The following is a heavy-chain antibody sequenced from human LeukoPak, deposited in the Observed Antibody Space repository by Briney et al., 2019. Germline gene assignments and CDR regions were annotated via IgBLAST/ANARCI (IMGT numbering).Heavy chain of an antibody. CDR1: GYTFTSYG. CDR2: ISAYNGNT. Sequence: ASVKVSCKASGYTFTSYGISWVRQAPGQGLEWMGWISAYNGNTNYAQRLQGRVTMTTDTSTSTAYMELRSLRSDDTAVYYCARGGAGIAVADPSGNAFDIWGQGTMVTVSS. D-gene: IGHD6-19*01. J-gene: IGHJ3*02. V-gene: IGHV1-18*01. CDR3: ARGGAGIAVADPSGNAFDI.